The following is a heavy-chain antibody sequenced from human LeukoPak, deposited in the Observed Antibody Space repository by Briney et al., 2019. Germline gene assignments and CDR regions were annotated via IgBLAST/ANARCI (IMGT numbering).Heavy chain of an antibody. Sequence: ASVKVSCKASGYTFTGYYMHWVRQAPGQGLEWMGWINANSGDTNYAQKFQGRVTMTRDTSISTAYMELSRLRSDDTAVYYCARGEHVGATNYWGQGTLVTVSS. J-gene: IGHJ4*02. CDR1: GYTFTGYY. CDR3: ARGEHVGATNY. D-gene: IGHD1-26*01. V-gene: IGHV1-2*02. CDR2: INANSGDT.